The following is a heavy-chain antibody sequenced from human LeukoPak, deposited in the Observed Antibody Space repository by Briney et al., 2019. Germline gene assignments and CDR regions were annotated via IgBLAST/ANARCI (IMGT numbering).Heavy chain of an antibody. Sequence: PSETLSLTCTVSGGSISSSSYYWGWIRQPPGKGLEWIGSIYYRGRTYYNPSLRSRVTHSLDTSKSQFSLKLSSVTAADTAVYYCARTGDSSGQYRNAIDYWGQGTLVTVSS. V-gene: IGHV4-39*07. CDR1: GGSISSSSYY. D-gene: IGHD6-19*01. CDR2: IYYRGRT. CDR3: ARTGDSSGQYRNAIDY. J-gene: IGHJ4*02.